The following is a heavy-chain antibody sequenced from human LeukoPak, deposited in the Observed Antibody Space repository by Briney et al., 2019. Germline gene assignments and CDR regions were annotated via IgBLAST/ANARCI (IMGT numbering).Heavy chain of an antibody. J-gene: IGHJ4*02. V-gene: IGHV3-30*02. D-gene: IGHD3-10*01. CDR2: IRYDGSNK. CDR3: ARWGFGESHIDY. CDR1: GFTFSSNG. Sequence: TGGSLRLSCAASGFTFSSNGMHWVRQVPGKGLEWVAFIRYDGSNKYYADSVKGRFTISRDNSKNTLYLQMNSLRAEDTAVYYCARWGFGESHIDYWGQGTLVTVSS.